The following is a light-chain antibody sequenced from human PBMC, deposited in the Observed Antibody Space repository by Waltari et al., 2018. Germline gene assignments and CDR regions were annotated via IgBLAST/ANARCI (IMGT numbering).Light chain of an antibody. J-gene: IGKJ4*01. Sequence: EIVMPQSPATVSLSPGERATLSCRASQSISSNLAWYQQKPSQAPRPLFYGDSTMATGNPARFSGSWCGTEFTHIISSLQSEDVAVYYCQQYNNGPPGLTFGGGSKVEIK. CDR3: QQYNNGPPGLT. V-gene: IGKV3-15*01. CDR2: GDS. CDR1: QSISSN.